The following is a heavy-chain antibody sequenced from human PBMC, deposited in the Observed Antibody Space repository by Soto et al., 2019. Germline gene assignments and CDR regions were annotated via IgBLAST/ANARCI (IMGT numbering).Heavy chain of an antibody. V-gene: IGHV3-30-3*01. CDR3: AKGIRGVLAARPPRMDV. Sequence: GGSLRLSCAASGFTFSSYAMHWVRQAPGKGLEWVAVISYDGSNKYYADSVKGRFTISRDNSKNTLYLQMNSLRAEDTAVYYCAKGIRGVLAARPPRMDVWGQGTTVTVSS. D-gene: IGHD6-6*01. CDR2: ISYDGSNK. CDR1: GFTFSSYA. J-gene: IGHJ6*02.